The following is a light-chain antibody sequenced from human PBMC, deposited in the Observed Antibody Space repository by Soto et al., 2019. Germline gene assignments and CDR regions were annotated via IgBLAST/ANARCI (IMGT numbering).Light chain of an antibody. V-gene: IGKV3-20*01. CDR1: QSVTRNQ. Sequence: EIVLTQSPATLSLSPGERATLSCRASQSVTRNQLAWFQQKPGQAPRLLIYGASNRATGIPARFSGSGSGTEFTLTITRLEPEDSAVYFCQQYTGPPTTFGQGTRLEIK. CDR3: QQYTGPPTT. J-gene: IGKJ5*01. CDR2: GAS.